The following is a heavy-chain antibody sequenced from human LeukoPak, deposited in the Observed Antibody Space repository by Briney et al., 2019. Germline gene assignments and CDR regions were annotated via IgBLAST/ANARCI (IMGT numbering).Heavy chain of an antibody. CDR1: GGSISSGSYY. CDR3: ARDTQKAHYYYYMDV. Sequence: SQTLSLTCTVSGGSISSGSYYWSWIRQPAGKGLEWIGRIYTSGSTNYNPSLKSRVTISVDTSKNQFSLKLSSVTAADTAVYYCARDTQKAHYYYYMDVWGKGTTVTVSS. CDR2: IYTSGST. J-gene: IGHJ6*03. D-gene: IGHD6-6*01. V-gene: IGHV4-61*02.